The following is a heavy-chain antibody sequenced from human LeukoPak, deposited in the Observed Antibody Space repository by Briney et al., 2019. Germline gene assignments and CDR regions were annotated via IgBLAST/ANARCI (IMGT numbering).Heavy chain of an antibody. CDR3: AKEKWESGWLAP. V-gene: IGHV3-23*01. Sequence: GGSLALSRAASGFTVSSNFLTWVRQAPGKGLEWVSAIGSGSGGTTIYADSVKGRFTISRDNSDNTLYLQMNSLRAEDTAVYYCAKEKWESGWLAPGGQDTLVTVSS. D-gene: IGHD1-26*01. J-gene: IGHJ5*02. CDR1: GFTVSSNF. CDR2: IGSGSGGTT.